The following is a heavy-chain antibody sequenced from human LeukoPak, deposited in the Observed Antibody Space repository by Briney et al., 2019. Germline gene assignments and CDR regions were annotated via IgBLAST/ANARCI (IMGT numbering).Heavy chain of an antibody. V-gene: IGHV1-2*02. CDR1: GYSFTDYY. J-gene: IGHJ5*02. D-gene: IGHD2-21*01. Sequence: GASVKVSCKTSGYSFTDYYMHWVRQAPGQGLEWMGWINPNSGGTSSAQKFQGRVTMTRDTSNTTVYMEVRWLTSDDTAIYYCARADRLHGGPYLIGPWGLGTLVTVSS. CDR3: ARADRLHGGPYLIGP. CDR2: INPNSGGT.